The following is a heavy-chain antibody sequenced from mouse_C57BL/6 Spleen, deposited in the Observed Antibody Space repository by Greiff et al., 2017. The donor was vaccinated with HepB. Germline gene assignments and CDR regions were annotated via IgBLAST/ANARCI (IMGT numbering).Heavy chain of an antibody. CDR1: GYTFTSYW. D-gene: IGHD2-1*01. CDR3: ARLGGVYGNYVGY. Sequence: QVQLQQPGAELVRPGSSVKLSCKASGYTFTSYWMDWVKQRPGQGLEWIGNIYPSDSETHYNLKFKDKATLTVDKSSSTAYMQLSSLTSEDSAVYYCARLGGVYGNYVGYWGQGTTLTVSS. CDR2: IYPSDSET. J-gene: IGHJ2*01. V-gene: IGHV1-61*01.